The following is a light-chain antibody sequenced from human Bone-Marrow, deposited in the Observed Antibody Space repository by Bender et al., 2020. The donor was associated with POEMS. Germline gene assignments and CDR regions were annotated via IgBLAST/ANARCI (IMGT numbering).Light chain of an antibody. V-gene: IGLV4-69*01. J-gene: IGLJ3*02. CDR3: QTWNSGIRV. Sequence: QLVLNQSPSTSASLGASVKLTCTLSSGHSNYPIAWHQQQPDKGAGCLMKVYSDGSHSKGAGTPDRFSGSSSGAERYLTISSLESEDEADYYSQTWNSGIRVVGGGTKLTVL. CDR1: SGHSNYP. CDR2: VYSDGSH.